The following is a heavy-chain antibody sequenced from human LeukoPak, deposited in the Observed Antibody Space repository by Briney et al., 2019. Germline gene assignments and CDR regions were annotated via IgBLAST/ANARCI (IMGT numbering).Heavy chain of an antibody. D-gene: IGHD4/OR15-4a*01. CDR1: AMRWGDAY. V-gene: IGHV3-11*01. CDR2: ITSSGTTT. J-gene: IGHJ4*02. CDR3: GRDPDYGDPY. Sequence: VGGLELCGSAAAMRWGDAYIGFCRLSPDQGQEWIAYITSSGTTTEYADSVKGRFTISRVNAKNSLYLQMNSLRPEDTAVYYCGRDPDYGDPYWGQGTLVTVSS.